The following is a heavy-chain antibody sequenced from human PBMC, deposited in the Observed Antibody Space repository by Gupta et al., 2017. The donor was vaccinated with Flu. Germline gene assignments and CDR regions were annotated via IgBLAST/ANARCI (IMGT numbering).Heavy chain of an antibody. Sequence: EVQLVESGGGLVKPGGSLRLSCAASGFTFSNYTMNWVRQAPGKGLEWVSSISRSSSYIYYADSVKGRFTISRDNAKNSLYLQMNSLRAEDTAVYYCATTGDSSGYSDDWGQGTLVTVSS. V-gene: IGHV3-21*01. J-gene: IGHJ4*02. D-gene: IGHD3-22*01. CDR2: ISRSSSYI. CDR1: GFTFSNYT. CDR3: ATTGDSSGYSDD.